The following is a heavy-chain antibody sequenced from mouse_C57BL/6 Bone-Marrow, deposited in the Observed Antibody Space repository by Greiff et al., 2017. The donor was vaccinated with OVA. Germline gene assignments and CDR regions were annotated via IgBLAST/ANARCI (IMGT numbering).Heavy chain of an antibody. J-gene: IGHJ2*01. CDR3: ARHGLYYGSSSGGFDY. CDR1: GFTFSSYG. V-gene: IGHV5-6*01. CDR2: ISSGGSYT. D-gene: IGHD1-1*01. Sequence: EVKLQESGGDLVKPGGSLKLSCAASGFTFSSYGMSWVRQTPDKRLEWVATISSGGSYTYYPDSVKGRFTISRDNAKNTLYLQMSSLKSEDTAMYYCARHGLYYGSSSGGFDYWGQGTTLTVSS.